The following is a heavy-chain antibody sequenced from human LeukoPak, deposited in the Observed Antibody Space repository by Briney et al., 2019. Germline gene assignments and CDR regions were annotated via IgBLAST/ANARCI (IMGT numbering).Heavy chain of an antibody. CDR1: GFTFSSYW. Sequence: QPGGSLRLSCGASGFTFSSYWMHWVRQAPGKGLVWVSRINSDGSSTTYADSVKGRFTISRDNAKNTLDLQMNSLRADDTAVYYCVRDYYGSSFGYWGQGTLVTVSS. V-gene: IGHV3-74*01. D-gene: IGHD3-10*01. J-gene: IGHJ4*02. CDR3: VRDYYGSSFGY. CDR2: INSDGSST.